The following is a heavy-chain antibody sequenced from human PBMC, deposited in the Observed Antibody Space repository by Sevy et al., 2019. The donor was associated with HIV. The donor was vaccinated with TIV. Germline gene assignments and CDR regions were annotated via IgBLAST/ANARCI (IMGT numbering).Heavy chain of an antibody. CDR3: ANAYSGSYSHSYLYALDV. CDR1: GFTFSTYG. J-gene: IGHJ6*02. CDR2: IWFDGSNT. D-gene: IGHD1-26*01. V-gene: IGHV3-33*06. Sequence: GGSLRLSCAASGFTFSTYGMHWVRQAPGKGLEWVAVIWFDGSNTYYADSVKGRFTISRDIAKNTLHLQMNSLRAEDTAIYFCANAYSGSYSHSYLYALDVWGQGTTVTVSS.